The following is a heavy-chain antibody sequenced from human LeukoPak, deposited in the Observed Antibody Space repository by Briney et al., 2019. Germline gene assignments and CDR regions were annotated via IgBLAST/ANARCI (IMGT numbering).Heavy chain of an antibody. CDR3: ARIPERYYYGSGSYGDY. J-gene: IGHJ4*02. CDR2: IYTSGST. CDR1: GGSISSGSYY. D-gene: IGHD3-10*01. V-gene: IGHV4-61*02. Sequence: SETLSLTCTVSGGSISSGSYYWSWIRQPAGKGLEWIGRIYTSGSTNYNPSLKSRVTISVDTSKNQFSLKLSSVTAADTAVYYCARIPERYYYGSGSYGDYWGQGTLVTVSS.